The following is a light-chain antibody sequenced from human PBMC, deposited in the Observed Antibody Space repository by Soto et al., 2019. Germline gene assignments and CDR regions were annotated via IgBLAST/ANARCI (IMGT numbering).Light chain of an antibody. CDR3: QQAASFPIT. J-gene: IGKJ5*01. CDR2: TGS. Sequence: IQMTQSPSSLSASVGDRFTVTCRASQGIKNWLAWYQQKPGKAPNLLIYTGSSLQSGVPSRFSGSGSGTDFTLTINSLQPEDFATYYCQQAASFPITFGQGTRLEIK. CDR1: QGIKNW. V-gene: IGKV1-12*01.